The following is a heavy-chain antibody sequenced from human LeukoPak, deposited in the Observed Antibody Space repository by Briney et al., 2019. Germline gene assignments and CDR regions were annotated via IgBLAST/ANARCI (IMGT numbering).Heavy chain of an antibody. Sequence: PGGSLRLSCAASGFTFSGSAMHWVRQASGKGLEWVGRIRGKANSYATAYAASVKGRLTISRDDSKNTAYLQMNSLKTEDTAVYYCTSLYDYVWGSYRNLIDYWGQGTLVTVSS. D-gene: IGHD3-16*02. CDR2: IRGKANSYAT. CDR1: GFTFSGSA. CDR3: TSLYDYVWGSYRNLIDY. V-gene: IGHV3-73*01. J-gene: IGHJ4*02.